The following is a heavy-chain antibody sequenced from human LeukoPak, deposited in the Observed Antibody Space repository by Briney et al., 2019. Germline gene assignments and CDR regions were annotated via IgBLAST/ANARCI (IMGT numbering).Heavy chain of an antibody. CDR2: IYNSGST. D-gene: IGHD6-6*01. CDR3: ARGPMGALYSSSDAFDF. CDR1: GGSISSYY. J-gene: IGHJ3*01. V-gene: IGHV4-59*01. Sequence: MASETLSLTCTVSGGSISSYYWSWIRQPPGKGLEWIGYIYNSGSTNYNPSLKSRVTISVDTSKNQFSLKLTSVTAADTAVHYCARGPMGALYSSSDAFDFWGQGIMVTVSS.